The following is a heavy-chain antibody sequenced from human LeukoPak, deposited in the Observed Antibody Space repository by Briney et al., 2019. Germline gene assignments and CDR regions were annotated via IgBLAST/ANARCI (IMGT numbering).Heavy chain of an antibody. CDR1: GGSFSGYY. D-gene: IGHD3-22*01. CDR2: IKHSGST. Sequence: SETLSLTCAVYGGSFSGYYWSWIRQPPGKGLEWIGEIKHSGSTNYNPSLKSRVTISVDTSKNQFSLKLSPVTAADTAVYYCARGPLSEDYYDSSGYYYLSYWGQGTLVTVSS. V-gene: IGHV4-34*01. J-gene: IGHJ4*02. CDR3: ARGPLSEDYYDSSGYYYLSY.